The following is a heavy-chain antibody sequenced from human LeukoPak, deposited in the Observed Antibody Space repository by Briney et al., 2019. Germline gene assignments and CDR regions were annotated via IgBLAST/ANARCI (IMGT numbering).Heavy chain of an antibody. CDR1: GYTFTSYG. V-gene: IGHV1-18*01. Sequence: ASVKVSCKASGYTFTSYGISGVRQAPGQGREWMGWISAYNGNTNYAQKLQGRDTMTKDTSTSTAYMELRSLRSDDTAVYYCARGGKKYQLLPFDYWGQGTLVTVSS. J-gene: IGHJ4*02. D-gene: IGHD2-2*01. CDR2: ISAYNGNT. CDR3: ARGGKKYQLLPFDY.